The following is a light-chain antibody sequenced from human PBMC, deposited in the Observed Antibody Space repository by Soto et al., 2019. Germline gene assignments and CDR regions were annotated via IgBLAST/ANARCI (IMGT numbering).Light chain of an antibody. Sequence: AIQMTQSPSSLSASVGDRVTITCRETQDIREDLGWYQQKPVKAPKLLIYAASSLESEVPSRFSGSGSGTDFTLAISSLQPEDSASYFCLQYHGFPLTFGGGTKVEIK. J-gene: IGKJ4*01. V-gene: IGKV1-6*01. CDR3: LQYHGFPLT. CDR1: QDIRED. CDR2: AAS.